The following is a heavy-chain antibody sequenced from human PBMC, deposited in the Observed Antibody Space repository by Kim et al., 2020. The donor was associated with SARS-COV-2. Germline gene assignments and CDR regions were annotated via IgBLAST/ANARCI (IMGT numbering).Heavy chain of an antibody. CDR3: AKGVASGGSYFDS. V-gene: IGHV3-23*01. J-gene: IGHJ4*02. D-gene: IGHD2-15*01. CDR2: ITGSSSKT. Sequence: LSLTCAASGFTFSSYGMSWVRQAPGKGLERVSGITGSSSKTYYADAVKGRFTISRDNSKNTLYLQMNGLRDEDTAIYYCAKGVASGGSYFDSWGQG. CDR1: GFTFSSYG.